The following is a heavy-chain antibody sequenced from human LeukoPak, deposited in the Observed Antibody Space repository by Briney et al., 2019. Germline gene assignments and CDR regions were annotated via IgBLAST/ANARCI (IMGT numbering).Heavy chain of an antibody. Sequence: GGSLRLSCAASGFTVSSSYMSWVRQAPGKGLEWVSVIYSGGSTYYADSVKGRFTISRDNSKNTLYLQMNSLGAEDTAVYYCARGGTTGTTHYYYSYMDVWGKGTTVTVSS. V-gene: IGHV3-53*01. J-gene: IGHJ6*03. CDR2: IYSGGST. CDR3: ARGGTTGTTHYYYSYMDV. D-gene: IGHD1-1*01. CDR1: GFTVSSSY.